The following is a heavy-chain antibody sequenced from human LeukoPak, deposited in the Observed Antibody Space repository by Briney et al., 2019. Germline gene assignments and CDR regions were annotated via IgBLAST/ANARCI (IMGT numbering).Heavy chain of an antibody. CDR2: ISSSSSYI. D-gene: IGHD3-22*01. CDR1: GFTFSSYS. Sequence: GGSLRLSCSASGFTFSSYSMNWVRQAPGKGLEWVSSISSSSSYIYYADSVKGRFTISRDNAKNSLYLQMNSLRAEDTAVYYCARDPPYYTKGYYFDYWGQGTLVTVSS. CDR3: ARDPPYYTKGYYFDY. J-gene: IGHJ4*02. V-gene: IGHV3-21*04.